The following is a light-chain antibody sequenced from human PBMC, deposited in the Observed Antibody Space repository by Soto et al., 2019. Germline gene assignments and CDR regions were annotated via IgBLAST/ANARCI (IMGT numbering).Light chain of an antibody. CDR2: EVT. J-gene: IGLJ2*01. CDR3: SSFAGGGNPVL. CDR1: SSDVGGYNY. Sequence: QSALTQPPSASGSLGQSVAISCTGTSSDVGGYNYVSWHQQHPCKAPKLMIYEVTKRPSGVPDRFSGSKSGNTASLTVSGLQAEDEADYYCSSFAGGGNPVLFGGGTQLTVL. V-gene: IGLV2-8*01.